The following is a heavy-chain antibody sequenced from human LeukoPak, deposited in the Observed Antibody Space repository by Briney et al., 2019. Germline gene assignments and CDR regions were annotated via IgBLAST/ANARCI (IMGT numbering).Heavy chain of an antibody. CDR2: ISYSGST. Sequence: SETLSLTCTVSGDSISSSRHSWGWIRQPPGKGLEWTGSISYSGSTYYNPSLKTRVTMSVDTSENQFSLKLSSVTAADSTVYYCVRIYCTSTSCYGDSYYGMDVWGQGTTVTVSS. CDR1: GDSISSSRHS. CDR3: VRIYCTSTSCYGDSYYGMDV. D-gene: IGHD2-2*01. J-gene: IGHJ6*02. V-gene: IGHV4-39*01.